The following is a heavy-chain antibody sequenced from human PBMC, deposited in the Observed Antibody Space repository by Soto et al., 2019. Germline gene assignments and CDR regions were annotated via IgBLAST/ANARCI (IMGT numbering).Heavy chain of an antibody. CDR3: VKDRWIDY. CDR2: ISSNGGPT. V-gene: IGHV3-64D*06. D-gene: IGHD2-15*01. J-gene: IGHJ4*02. CDR1: GFAFSSYA. Sequence: GGSRRLSCSASGFAFSSYAMHWVRQAPGKGLQYVSSISSNGGPTYYTDSVKGRFTISRDNSKNTLYLQMNSLRAEDTALYYCVKDRWIDYWGKGTLVTVSS.